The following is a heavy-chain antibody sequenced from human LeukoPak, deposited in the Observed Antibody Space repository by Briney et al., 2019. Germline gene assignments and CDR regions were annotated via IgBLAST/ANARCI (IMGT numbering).Heavy chain of an antibody. CDR3: ARDLTSYGDYSYFDY. CDR2: ISYDGSNK. J-gene: IGHJ4*02. CDR1: GFTFSSYA. V-gene: IGHV3-30-3*01. Sequence: GRSLRLSCAASGFTFSSYAMHWVRQAPGKGLEWVAVISYDGSNKYYADSVKGRFTISRGNSKNTLYLQMNSLRAEDTAVYYCARDLTSYGDYSYFDYWGQGTLVIVSS. D-gene: IGHD4-17*01.